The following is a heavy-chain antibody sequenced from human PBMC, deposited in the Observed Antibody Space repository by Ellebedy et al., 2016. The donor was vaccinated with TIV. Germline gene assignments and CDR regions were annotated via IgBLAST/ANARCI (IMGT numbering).Heavy chain of an antibody. CDR1: GFSFTSYW. V-gene: IGHV3-7*01. CDR3: VRGMHY. D-gene: IGHD2-8*01. CDR2: TKQDESEK. Sequence: GGSLRLSCAVTGFSFTSYWMSWVRQAPGKGLEWVANTKQDESEKYYVDSVKGRFTISRDNAKNSLYLQMNSLRAEDTAVYYCVRGMHYWGQGTLVTVSS. J-gene: IGHJ4*02.